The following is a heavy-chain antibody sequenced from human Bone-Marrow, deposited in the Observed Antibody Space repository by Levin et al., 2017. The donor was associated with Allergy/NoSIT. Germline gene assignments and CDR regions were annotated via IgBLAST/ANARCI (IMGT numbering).Heavy chain of an antibody. CDR2: INPDSGNT. V-gene: IGHV1-2*02. Sequence: PVESLKISCKSSGYTFTDYYIHWVRQAPGQGLEWMGWINPDSGNTHYLQRFKGRVTMTRDTSITTVYMELRRLDSDDTAMYYCAVDWNDVGFEFWGQGTLVTVSS. D-gene: IGHD1-1*01. CDR3: AVDWNDVGFEF. J-gene: IGHJ5*01. CDR1: GYTFTDYY.